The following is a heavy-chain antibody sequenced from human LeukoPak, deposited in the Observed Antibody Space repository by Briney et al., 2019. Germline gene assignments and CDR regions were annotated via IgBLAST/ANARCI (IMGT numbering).Heavy chain of an antibody. Sequence: GGSLRLSCAASGFTFSSYGMHWVRQAPGKGLEWVAAISYDGNNKYCADSVKGRLTVSRDNSKNTLYVQMNSLRAEDTAVYYCAKDGVEQWLAYYFDYWGQGTLVTVSS. CDR1: GFTFSSYG. D-gene: IGHD6-19*01. CDR2: ISYDGNNK. CDR3: AKDGVEQWLAYYFDY. V-gene: IGHV3-30*18. J-gene: IGHJ4*02.